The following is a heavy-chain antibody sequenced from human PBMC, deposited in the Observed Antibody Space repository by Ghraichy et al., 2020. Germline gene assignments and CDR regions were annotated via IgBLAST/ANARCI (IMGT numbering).Heavy chain of an antibody. J-gene: IGHJ4*02. V-gene: IGHV4-59*01. CDR2: IYYSGST. CDR3: ASLRGYPASYFDY. D-gene: IGHD5-18*01. CDR1: GGSISSYF. Sequence: SETLSLTCTVSGGSISSYFWSWIRQPPGKGLECIGYIYYSGSTNYNPSLKSRVTISVDTSKNQFSLKLSSVTAADTAVYYCASLRGYPASYFDYWGQGTLVTVSS.